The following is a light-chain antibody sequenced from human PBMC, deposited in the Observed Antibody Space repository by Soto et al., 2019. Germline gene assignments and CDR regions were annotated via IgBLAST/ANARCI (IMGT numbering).Light chain of an antibody. J-gene: IGKJ1*01. CDR1: QSIASN. CDR2: DAS. V-gene: IGKV3-20*01. Sequence: EIVMTHSPATLSVSPCESATLSFRASQSIASNLAWYQQRPGQAPRLLIYDASSRVTGIPDRFSGSGSGTDFTLTISRLEPEDFAVYYCQQYGSSRTFGQGTKVDI. CDR3: QQYGSSRT.